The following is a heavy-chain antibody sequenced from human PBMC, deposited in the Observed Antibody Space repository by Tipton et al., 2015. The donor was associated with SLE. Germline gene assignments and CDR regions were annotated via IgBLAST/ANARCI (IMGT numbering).Heavy chain of an antibody. CDR1: GYSITRDSNY. Sequence: TLSLTCNVSGYSITRDSNYWTWIRQPAGKGLVWIGHLYTSGATNYYPSLKSRVTMSVDTSKNQFSLRLTAVTVADTAVYYCARVVGYSTGPGYFDYWGQGTQLTVSS. D-gene: IGHD2-8*02. CDR3: ARVVGYSTGPGYFDY. V-gene: IGHV4-61*09. CDR2: LYTSGAT. J-gene: IGHJ4*02.